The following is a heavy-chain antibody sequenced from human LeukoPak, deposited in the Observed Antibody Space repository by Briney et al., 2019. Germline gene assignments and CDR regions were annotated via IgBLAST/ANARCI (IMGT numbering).Heavy chain of an antibody. Sequence: GGSLRLSCAASELTVSSNFMSWVRQVPGKGLEWVSVIYSGGSTNYADSVKGRFTISRDNSKNTLYLQMNGLRAEDTAVYYCVGEYNYWGQGTLVTVSS. CDR3: VGEYNY. V-gene: IGHV3-66*01. CDR2: IYSGGST. CDR1: ELTVSSNF. D-gene: IGHD5-12*01. J-gene: IGHJ4*02.